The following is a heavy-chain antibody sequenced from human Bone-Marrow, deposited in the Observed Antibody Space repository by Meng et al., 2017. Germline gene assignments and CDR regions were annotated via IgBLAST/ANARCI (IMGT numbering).Heavy chain of an antibody. CDR2: INHSGST. V-gene: IGHV4-34*01. CDR3: ARDCSSSSCSLDY. Sequence: QVQLQLWGAGLCKPSEGLSLTCAVYGGSFSGYYWSWIRQPPGKGLEWIGEINHSGSTNYNPSLKSRVTMSVDPSKNQFSLKLSSVTAADTAVYYCARDCSSSSCSLDYWGQGTLVTVSS. D-gene: IGHD2-2*01. CDR1: GGSFSGYY. J-gene: IGHJ4*02.